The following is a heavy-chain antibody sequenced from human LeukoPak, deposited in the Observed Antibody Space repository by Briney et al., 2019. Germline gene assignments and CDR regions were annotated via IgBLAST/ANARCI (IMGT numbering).Heavy chain of an antibody. CDR2: ISAYNGNT. D-gene: IGHD3-10*01. CDR3: ARAYGSGSYYPLYDY. V-gene: IGHV1-18*01. Sequence: ASVKVSCKASGYTFTSYGISWVRQAPGQGLEWMGWISAYNGNTNYAQKLQGRVTMTTDTSTSTAYMELRSLRSDDTAVYYCARAYGSGSYYPLYDYWGQGTLVTVSS. CDR1: GYTFTSYG. J-gene: IGHJ4*02.